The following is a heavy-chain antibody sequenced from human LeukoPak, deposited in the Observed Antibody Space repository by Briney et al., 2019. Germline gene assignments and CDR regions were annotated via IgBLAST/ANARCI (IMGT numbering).Heavy chain of an antibody. V-gene: IGHV3-74*01. J-gene: IGHJ4*02. D-gene: IGHD1-1*01. Sequence: PGGSLRLSCAASGFTFSSYWMHWVRQAPGKGLVWVSRINSEGSRTFYADSVKGRFTISRDNAKNTLYLQMNSLRAEDTAVYYCARDTSRNDLDYWGQGTLVTVSS. CDR1: GFTFSSYW. CDR2: INSEGSRT. CDR3: ARDTSRNDLDY.